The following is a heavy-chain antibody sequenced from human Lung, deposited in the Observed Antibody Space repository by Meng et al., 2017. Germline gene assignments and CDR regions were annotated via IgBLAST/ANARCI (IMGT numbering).Heavy chain of an antibody. CDR1: GASFGASY. V-gene: IGHV4-34*01. J-gene: IGHJ4*02. Sequence: QVQLQQWGGGLLNPSETLSPTCVVAGASFGASYWSWIRQPPGNVLEWIGEINHSGSTNYNPFLESRATISVDTSQNNLSLKLSSVTAADSAVYYCARGPTTMAHDFDYWGQGTLVTVSS. D-gene: IGHD4-11*01. CDR3: ARGPTTMAHDFDY. CDR2: INHSGST.